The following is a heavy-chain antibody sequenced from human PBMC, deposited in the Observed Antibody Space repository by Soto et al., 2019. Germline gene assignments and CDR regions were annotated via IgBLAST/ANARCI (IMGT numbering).Heavy chain of an antibody. CDR1: GFIFSDHY. CDR2: SRNKANSYTT. CDR3: VRAFNSFDM. V-gene: IGHV3-72*01. J-gene: IGHJ3*02. Sequence: EVQLVESGGGLVQPGGSLRLSCAASGFIFSDHYMDWVRQAPGKGLEWVARSRNKANSYTTQYAASVKGRFTISRDESKNSLYLQMNSLKTDDTAVYYCVRAFNSFDMWGQGTMVTVSS.